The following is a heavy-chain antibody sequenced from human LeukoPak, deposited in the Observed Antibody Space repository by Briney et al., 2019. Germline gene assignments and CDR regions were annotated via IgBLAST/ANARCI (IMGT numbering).Heavy chain of an antibody. D-gene: IGHD3-22*01. V-gene: IGHV1-2*02. CDR1: GDSFTGYY. CDR2: INPNSGGT. Sequence: ASVKVSCKASGDSFTGYYMSWVRQPPGQGLEWMGWINPNSGGTNYAQKFQGRVTMTTDTSTSPAYMELSRLSSDDTAVYYCAGCIRDDSSGLTFDYWGQGTLVTVSS. J-gene: IGHJ4*02. CDR3: AGCIRDDSSGLTFDY.